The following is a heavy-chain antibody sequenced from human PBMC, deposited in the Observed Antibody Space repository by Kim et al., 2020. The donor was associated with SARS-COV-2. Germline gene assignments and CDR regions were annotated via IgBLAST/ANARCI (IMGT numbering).Heavy chain of an antibody. J-gene: IGHJ4*02. CDR2: IYYSGNT. CDR1: GGSISSYY. V-gene: IGHV4-59*01. CDR3: ASCIRSGCTH. D-gene: IGHD3-3*01. Sequence: SETLSLTCTVSGGSISSYYWSWIRQPPGKGLEWIGYIYYSGNTNYNPSLKSRVTISVDTSKNQFSLKLSSVTAADTAVYYCASCIRSGCTHWGQGTLVTVSS.